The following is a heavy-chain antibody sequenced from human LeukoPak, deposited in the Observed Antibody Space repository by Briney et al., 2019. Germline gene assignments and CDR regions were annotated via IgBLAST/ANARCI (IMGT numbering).Heavy chain of an antibody. CDR3: ARTYYDILTGYYQYGFDI. CDR1: GFTFSSYG. Sequence: PGRSLRLSCAASGFTFSSYGMHWVRQAPGKGLEWVAVIWYDGSNKYYADSVKGRFTISRDNSKNTLYLQMNSLRAEDTAVYYCARTYYDILTGYYQYGFDIWGQGTMVTVSS. V-gene: IGHV3-33*01. D-gene: IGHD3-9*01. CDR2: IWYDGSNK. J-gene: IGHJ3*02.